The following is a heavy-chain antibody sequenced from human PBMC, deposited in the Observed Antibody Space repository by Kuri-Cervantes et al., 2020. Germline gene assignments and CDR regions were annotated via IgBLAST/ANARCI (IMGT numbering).Heavy chain of an antibody. V-gene: IGHV1-8*01. D-gene: IGHD2-2*01. CDR1: GYTFPSYD. CDR2: MNPNSGDT. Sequence: ASVTVSCKASGYTFPSYDINWVRQATGQGLEWMGWMNPNSGDTGYAQKFQGRVTMTRNTCISTPYMELSSLRSEDTAVYYCARIKGYCSSTSCAYNPRGDYWGQGTLVTVSS. CDR3: ARIKGYCSSTSCAYNPRGDY. J-gene: IGHJ4*02.